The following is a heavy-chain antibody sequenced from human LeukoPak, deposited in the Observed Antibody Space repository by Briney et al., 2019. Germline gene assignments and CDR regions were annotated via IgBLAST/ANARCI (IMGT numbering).Heavy chain of an antibody. Sequence: SVKVSCKASGYTFTSYGISWVRQAPGQGLEWMGGIIPIFGTANYAQKFQGRVAMTRDTSINTAYLDLYSLRSEDTAVYYCARGPTVTTTDGYYYMDVWGKGTTVTVSS. D-gene: IGHD4-11*01. CDR2: IIPIFGTA. J-gene: IGHJ6*03. CDR3: ARGPTVTTTDGYYYMDV. V-gene: IGHV1-69*05. CDR1: GYTFTSYG.